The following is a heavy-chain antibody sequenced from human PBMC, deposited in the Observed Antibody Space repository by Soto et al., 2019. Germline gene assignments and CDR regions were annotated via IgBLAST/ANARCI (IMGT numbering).Heavy chain of an antibody. J-gene: IGHJ4*02. CDR3: ARDGGRHSGGIDY. D-gene: IGHD1-26*01. V-gene: IGHV1-69*01. Sequence: QVQLVQSGAEVKKPGSSVKVSCKASGGTFSSYSINWVRQAPGQGLEWVGEIIPIFGTANYAQKFQGRVTITADHSTSTAYMELSSLRSEDTAVYYCARDGGRHSGGIDYWGQGTLVTVSS. CDR2: IIPIFGTA. CDR1: GGTFSSYS.